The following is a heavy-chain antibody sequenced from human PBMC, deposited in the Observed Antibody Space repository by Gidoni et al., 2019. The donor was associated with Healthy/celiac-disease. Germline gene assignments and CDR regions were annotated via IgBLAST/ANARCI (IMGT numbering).Heavy chain of an antibody. CDR2: ISAYNGNT. CDR3: ARAALYRDFDY. CDR1: SYTFTSYG. V-gene: IGHV1-18*04. J-gene: IGHJ4*02. D-gene: IGHD4-4*01. Sequence: QVQLVQSGAELKKPWASVKVSCKASSYTFTSYGISWVRQAPGQGLEWMGWISAYNGNTNYAQKLQGRVTMTTDTSTSTAYMEVRSLRADDTAVYYCARAALYRDFDYWGQGTLVTVSS.